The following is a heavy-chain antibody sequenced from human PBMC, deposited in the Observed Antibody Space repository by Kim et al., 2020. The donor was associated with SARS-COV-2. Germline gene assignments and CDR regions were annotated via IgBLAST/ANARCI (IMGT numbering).Heavy chain of an antibody. CDR2: ISYDGSNK. D-gene: IGHD3-9*01. CDR3: ARGGLDYDILTGYYTGGNYYYSYGMDA. V-gene: IGHV3-30-3*01. CDR1: GFTFSSYA. Sequence: GGSLRLSCAASGFTFSSYAMHWVRQAPGKGLEWVAVISYDGSNKYYADSVKGRFTISRDNSKNTLYLQMNSLRAEDTAVYYCARGGLDYDILTGYYTGGNYYYSYGMDAWGQGTTVTVSS. J-gene: IGHJ6*02.